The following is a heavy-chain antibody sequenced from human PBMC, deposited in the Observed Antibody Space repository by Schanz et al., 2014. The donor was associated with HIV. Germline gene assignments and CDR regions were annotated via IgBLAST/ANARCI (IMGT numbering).Heavy chain of an antibody. J-gene: IGHJ6*02. CDR2: ITPDGSV. V-gene: IGHV3-74*02. Sequence: VQLVESGGGVVQPGRSLRLSCVASGFTFGTKWMYWVRQGPGKGLAWVSYITPDGSVTYADSVKGRFTISRDNSKNTLYLQMNSLRAGDTAIYYCAKTSITLGMDVWGQGTTVTVSS. CDR3: AKTSITLGMDV. D-gene: IGHD1-20*01. CDR1: GFTFGTKW.